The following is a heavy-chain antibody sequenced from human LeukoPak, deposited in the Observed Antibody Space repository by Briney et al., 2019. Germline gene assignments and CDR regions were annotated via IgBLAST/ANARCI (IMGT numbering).Heavy chain of an antibody. Sequence: PSETLSLTCTVSGGSISSGSYYWSWIRQPAGKGLEWIGRIYTSGSTNYNPSLKSRVTISVDTSKNQFSLKLSSVTAADTAVYYCARQDDVWGSYRLRWFDPWGQGTLVTVSS. CDR3: ARQDDVWGSYRLRWFDP. D-gene: IGHD3-16*02. J-gene: IGHJ5*02. CDR2: IYTSGST. V-gene: IGHV4-61*02. CDR1: GGSISSGSYY.